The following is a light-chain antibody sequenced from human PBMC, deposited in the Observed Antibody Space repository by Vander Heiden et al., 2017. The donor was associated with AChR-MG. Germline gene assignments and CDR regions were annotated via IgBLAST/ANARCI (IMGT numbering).Light chain of an antibody. CDR2: DVT. CDR3: GSYTRDTTLA. CDR1: TNDIGTYNY. V-gene: IGLV2-14*03. Sequence: QSALTQPASVSGSPGQAITISCIGGTNDIGTYNYVSWYQQHPGKAPRLIIYDVTSRPSGVSDRFSASKSGSTASLTISGLQAEDEAVYYCGSYTRDTTLAFGGGTKLTVL. J-gene: IGLJ3*02.